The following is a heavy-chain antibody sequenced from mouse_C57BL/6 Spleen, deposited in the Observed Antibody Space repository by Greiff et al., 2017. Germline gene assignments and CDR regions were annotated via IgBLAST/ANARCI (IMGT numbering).Heavy chain of an antibody. CDR2: IYPGDGDT. V-gene: IGHV1-80*01. Sequence: QVQLKQSGAELVKPGASVKISCKASGYAFSSYWMNWVKQRPGKGLEWIGQIYPGDGDTNYNGKFKGKATLTADKSSRTAYMQLSSLTSEDSAVYFCARCPYSNYAYWYFDVWGTGTTVTVSS. J-gene: IGHJ1*03. CDR1: GYAFSSYW. D-gene: IGHD2-5*01. CDR3: ARCPYSNYAYWYFDV.